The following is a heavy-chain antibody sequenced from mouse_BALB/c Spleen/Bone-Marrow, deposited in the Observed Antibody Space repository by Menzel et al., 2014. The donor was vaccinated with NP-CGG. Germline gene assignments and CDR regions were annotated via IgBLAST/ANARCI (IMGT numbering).Heavy chain of an antibody. CDR1: GYTFTDYN. V-gene: IGHV1S29*02. J-gene: IGHJ1*01. CDR2: IYPYNGGT. D-gene: IGHD3-1*01. CDR3: ARFRHDWYFDV. Sequence: EVQLQQSGPELVKPGASVKISCKASGYTFTDYNMHWVKQSHGKSLEWIGYIYPYNGGTGYNQKSKSEATLTVDNSSSTACIELRSLTSEDSAVYYCARFRHDWYFDVWGAGTTVTVSS.